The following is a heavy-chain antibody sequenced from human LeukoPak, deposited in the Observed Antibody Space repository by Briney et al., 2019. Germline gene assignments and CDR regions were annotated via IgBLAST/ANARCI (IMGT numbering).Heavy chain of an antibody. D-gene: IGHD1-26*01. V-gene: IGHV1-3*04. Sequence: ASVKVCCKASGYTFTTYAIHWVRQAPGQRLEWLGWINTGNGDTRYSQTFQGRVTITRDTSASTAYMELSSLRPEDTAMYYCARDMGSGSLHYWGQGTLVTVSS. CDR3: ARDMGSGSLHY. CDR2: INTGNGDT. J-gene: IGHJ4*02. CDR1: GYTFTTYA.